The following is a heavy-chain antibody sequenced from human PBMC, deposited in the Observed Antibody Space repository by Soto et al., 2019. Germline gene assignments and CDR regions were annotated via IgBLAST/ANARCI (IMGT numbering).Heavy chain of an antibody. D-gene: IGHD3-10*01. Sequence: QMQLVQSGPEVKKPGTSVKVSCKASGFTFTSSALQWVRQARGQRLEWIGWIVVGGGITNYAQKFQERVTITRDMSTSTAYMELSSLRSEDTAAYYCAADWHYGSGSYYAYYYGMDVWGQGTTVTVSS. J-gene: IGHJ6*02. CDR3: AADWHYGSGSYYAYYYGMDV. CDR2: IVVGGGIT. CDR1: GFTFTSSA. V-gene: IGHV1-58*01.